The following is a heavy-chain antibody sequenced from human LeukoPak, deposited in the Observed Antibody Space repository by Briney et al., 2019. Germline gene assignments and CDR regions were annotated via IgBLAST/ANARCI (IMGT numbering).Heavy chain of an antibody. D-gene: IGHD3-3*01. CDR1: GGSISSYY. CDR2: IYYSGST. CDR3: ARDTSIFGVVNGVGAFDI. Sequence: SETLSLTCTVSGGSISSYYWSWIRQPPGKGLEWIGYIYYSGSTNYNPSLKSRVTISVDTSKNQFSLKLGSVTAADTAVYYCARDTSIFGVVNGVGAFDIWGQGSMVTVSS. J-gene: IGHJ3*02. V-gene: IGHV4-59*01.